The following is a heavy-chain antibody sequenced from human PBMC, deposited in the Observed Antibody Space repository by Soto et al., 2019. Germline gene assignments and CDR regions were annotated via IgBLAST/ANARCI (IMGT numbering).Heavy chain of an antibody. D-gene: IGHD2-2*01. Sequence: QVHVEQSGAEVKKPGSSVKDSCKAAGGTFSTYTLIWVRQAPGQGLEWMGRIIPMLTVTNSAQKFQGRVTLTSDKSTSTAFMELTSLTSDDTAVYYCSIGSWSAETFDVWGQGTMVTVSS. CDR2: IIPMLTVT. CDR3: SIGSWSAETFDV. CDR1: GGTFSTYT. V-gene: IGHV1-69*02. J-gene: IGHJ3*01.